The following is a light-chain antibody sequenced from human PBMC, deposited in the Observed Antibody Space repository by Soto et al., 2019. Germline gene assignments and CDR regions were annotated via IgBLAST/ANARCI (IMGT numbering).Light chain of an antibody. V-gene: IGLV2-14*01. J-gene: IGLJ2*01. CDR2: EVS. CDR1: SSDVGYYNY. CDR3: SSYTSSNTMV. Sequence: QSALTQPASVSGSPGQSITISCTGTSSDVGYYNYVSWFQQYPGKAPKLMIYEVSNRPSGVSFRFSGSKSGNTASLTISGLQAEDEAEYYCSSYTSSNTMVLGGGTKLTVL.